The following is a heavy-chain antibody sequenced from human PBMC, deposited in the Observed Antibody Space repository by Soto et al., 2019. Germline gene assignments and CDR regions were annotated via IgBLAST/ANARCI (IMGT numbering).Heavy chain of an antibody. J-gene: IGHJ6*03. V-gene: IGHV4-59*01. CDR1: EGTIRSYY. Sequence: TLSLACRVSEGTIRSYYCSCVRQTPREGLEWIGYIYYSGSTNYTPSLKSRVTISVDTSKNQFSLKLSSVTAADTAVYYCARERIVATSDYYYYYMDVWGKGTTVTVSS. D-gene: IGHD5-12*01. CDR3: ARERIVATSDYYYYYMDV. CDR2: IYYSGST.